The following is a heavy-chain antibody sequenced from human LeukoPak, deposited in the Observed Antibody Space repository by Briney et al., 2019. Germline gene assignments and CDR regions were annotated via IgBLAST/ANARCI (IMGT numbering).Heavy chain of an antibody. CDR2: IYSAGSI. J-gene: IGHJ4*02. V-gene: IGHV3-53*01. CDR3: ARRAGAYTHPYDY. Sequence: PGGSLRLSCTVSGFTVSSNSVSWVRQAPGKGLEWVSFIYSAGSIYYSDSVKGRFTISIDNSKNTLYLQMNSLRAENTAVYYCARRAGAYTHPYDYWGQGTLVTVSS. D-gene: IGHD3-16*01. CDR1: GFTVSSNS.